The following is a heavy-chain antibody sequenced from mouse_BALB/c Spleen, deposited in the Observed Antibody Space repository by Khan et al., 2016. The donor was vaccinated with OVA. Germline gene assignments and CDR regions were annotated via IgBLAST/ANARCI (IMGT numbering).Heavy chain of an antibody. Sequence: QMQLEESGPGLVAPSQSLSITCTVSGFSLSRYNIHWVCQPPGKGLEWLGMIWGGGGTDYNSTLKSRLSISTDNSKCQVFLKMNSLQTDDTAMYYCARAYYRYDGYYAMDYWGQGTLVTVSS. J-gene: IGHJ4*01. CDR3: ARAYYRYDGYYAMDY. CDR2: IWGGGGT. V-gene: IGHV2-6-4*01. D-gene: IGHD2-14*01. CDR1: GFSLSRYN.